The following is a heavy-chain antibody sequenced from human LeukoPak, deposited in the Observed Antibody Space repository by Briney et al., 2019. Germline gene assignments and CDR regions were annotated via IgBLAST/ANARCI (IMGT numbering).Heavy chain of an antibody. Sequence: GGSLRLSCAASGFTFSSYSMNWVRQAPGKGLERVSSISSSSSYIYYADSVKGRFTISRDNAKNSLYLQMNSLRAEDTAVYYCARAQEVLRFLEWLTDWFDPWGQGTLVTVSS. J-gene: IGHJ5*02. V-gene: IGHV3-21*01. CDR1: GFTFSSYS. CDR2: ISSSSSYI. D-gene: IGHD3-3*01. CDR3: ARAQEVLRFLEWLTDWFDP.